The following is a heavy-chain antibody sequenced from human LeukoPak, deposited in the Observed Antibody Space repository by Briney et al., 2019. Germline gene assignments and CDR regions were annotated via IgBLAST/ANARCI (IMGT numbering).Heavy chain of an antibody. J-gene: IGHJ4*02. CDR1: GFTFSGSA. Sequence: GGSLRLSCAASGFTFSGSAVHWVRQASGKGLEWVGRIRSKANSYATAYAASVKGRFTISRDDSKNTAYLQMNSLKTEDTAVYYCTRSGGYGSGWYRDYWGQGTLVTVSS. CDR3: TRSGGYGSGWYRDY. V-gene: IGHV3-73*01. D-gene: IGHD6-19*01. CDR2: IRSKANSYAT.